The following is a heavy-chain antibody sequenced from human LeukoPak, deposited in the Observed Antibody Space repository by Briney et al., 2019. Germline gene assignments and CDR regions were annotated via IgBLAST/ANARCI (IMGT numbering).Heavy chain of an antibody. CDR1: GFTFSSYT. CDR2: ISGGGGST. Sequence: GGSLRLSCTASGFTFSSYTMNWVRQAPGKGLEWVSTISGGGGSTYYADSVKGRFTISRDNSKNTLYLQVNSLRAEDTAVYYCAKGGKWDVTPFDYWGQGTLVTVSS. V-gene: IGHV3-23*01. CDR3: AKGGKWDVTPFDY. D-gene: IGHD1-26*01. J-gene: IGHJ4*02.